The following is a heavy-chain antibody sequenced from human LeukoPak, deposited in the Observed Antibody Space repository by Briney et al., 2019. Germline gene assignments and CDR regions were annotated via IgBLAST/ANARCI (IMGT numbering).Heavy chain of an antibody. CDR1: GFTFSSYT. CDR2: ISGGGGST. Sequence: GGSLRLSCTASGFTFSSYTMNWVRQAPGKGLEWVSTISGGGGSTYYADSVKGRFTISRDNSKNTLYLQVNSLRAEDTAVYYCAKGGKWDVTPFDYWGQGTLVTVSS. V-gene: IGHV3-23*01. CDR3: AKGGKWDVTPFDY. D-gene: IGHD1-26*01. J-gene: IGHJ4*02.